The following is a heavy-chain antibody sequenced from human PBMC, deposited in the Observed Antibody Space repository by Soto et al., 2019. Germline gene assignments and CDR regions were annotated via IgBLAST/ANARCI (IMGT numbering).Heavy chain of an antibody. J-gene: IGHJ4*02. CDR1: GGSFSGYY. V-gene: IGHV4-34*01. Sequence: KPSETLSLTCAVYGGSFSGYYWSWIRQPPGKGLEWIGEINHSGSTNYNPSLKSRVTISVDTSKNQFSLKLSSVTAADTAVYYCARGRLTMLRGVIMAPFDYWGQGTLVTVYS. CDR2: INHSGST. CDR3: ARGRLTMLRGVIMAPFDY. D-gene: IGHD3-10*01.